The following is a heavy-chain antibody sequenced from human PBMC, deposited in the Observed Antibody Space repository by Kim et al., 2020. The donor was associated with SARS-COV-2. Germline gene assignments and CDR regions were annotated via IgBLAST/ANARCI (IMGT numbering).Heavy chain of an antibody. Sequence: LRRTLSLTCTISDDSINTNKWWSWVRQPPGKGPEWIGEIHHDGRTNYYPSLKSRVTISVDKSRNQFFLRLYSMTAADTAVYFCARRVWDGPFDLWGRGTLVTVSS. CDR1: DDSINTNKW. CDR3: ARRVWDGPFDL. CDR2: IHHDGRT. V-gene: IGHV4-4*02. D-gene: IGHD3-16*01. J-gene: IGHJ4*02.